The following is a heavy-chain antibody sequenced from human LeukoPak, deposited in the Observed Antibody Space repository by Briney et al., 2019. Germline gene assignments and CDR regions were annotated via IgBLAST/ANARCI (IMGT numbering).Heavy chain of an antibody. J-gene: IGHJ4*02. V-gene: IGHV3-7*03. Sequence: GGSLRLSCAASGFSLSTYWMSWVRQAPGKGLEWVANIKQDESEEDYVDSVEGRFTISRDNAKNSLYLQMSSLRAEDTAVYYCATYSGAHHKTFDDWGQGTLVTVSS. D-gene: IGHD1-26*01. CDR2: IKQDESEE. CDR3: ATYSGAHHKTFDD. CDR1: GFSLSTYW.